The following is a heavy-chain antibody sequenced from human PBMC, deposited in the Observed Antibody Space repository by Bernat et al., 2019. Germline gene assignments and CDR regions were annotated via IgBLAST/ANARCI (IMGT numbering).Heavy chain of an antibody. Sequence: EVQLVESGRGLVQPGGSLRLSCEASGFSFSDHYMDWVRQAPGNGLEWFGRIRSKANSNTTEYAASVKGRFTISRDDSKKSLFLQMNSLETEDGAVYYWTRVKGYGPDYWGQGTLVTVSS. CDR2: IRSKANSNTT. J-gene: IGHJ4*02. CDR3: TRVKGYGPDY. V-gene: IGHV3-72*01. D-gene: IGHD6-13*01. CDR1: GFSFSDHY.